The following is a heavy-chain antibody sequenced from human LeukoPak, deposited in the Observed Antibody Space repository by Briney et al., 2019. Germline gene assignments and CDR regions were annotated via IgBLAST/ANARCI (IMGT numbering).Heavy chain of an antibody. CDR1: GFSFRRYG. CDR2: IYSGGRT. Sequence: GRSLRLSCAASGFSFRRYGMHWVRQAPGKGLEWVSVIYSGGRTYYADSVKGRFTTSRDNSKNTQYLQMNSLRAEDTAVYYCARAPDGYEAFDIWGQGTMVTVSS. V-gene: IGHV3-NL1*01. D-gene: IGHD3-22*01. CDR3: ARAPDGYEAFDI. J-gene: IGHJ3*02.